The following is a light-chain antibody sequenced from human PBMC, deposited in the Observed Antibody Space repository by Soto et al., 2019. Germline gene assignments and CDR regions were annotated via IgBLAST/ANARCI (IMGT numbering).Light chain of an antibody. Sequence: PGDRATLSCRASASVRTFVVGYQQKPGQAPRLLIYGASNRATGIPARFSGSGSGADFTITISNLEPDDFAVYYCRQHSHWPPLTFGQGTRVEIQ. CDR1: ASVRTF. CDR2: GAS. V-gene: IGKV3-11*01. J-gene: IGKJ1*01. CDR3: RQHSHWPPLT.